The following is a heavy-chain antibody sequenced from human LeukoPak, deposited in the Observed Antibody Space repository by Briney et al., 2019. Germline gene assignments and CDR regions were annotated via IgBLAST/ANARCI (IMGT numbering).Heavy chain of an antibody. CDR1: GFIFNNGW. V-gene: IGHV3-15*04. D-gene: IGHD1-26*01. J-gene: IGHJ4*02. Sequence: GGSLRLSCAASGFIFNNGWMSWVRQAPGKGLEWVGRSASKSEGGTTDLAAPMKGRFTISRDDSKNSLYLQMNSLKCEDTAVYYCAREWDSGSYYLGYFDYWGQGTLVTVSS. CDR3: AREWDSGSYYLGYFDY. CDR2: SASKSEGGTT.